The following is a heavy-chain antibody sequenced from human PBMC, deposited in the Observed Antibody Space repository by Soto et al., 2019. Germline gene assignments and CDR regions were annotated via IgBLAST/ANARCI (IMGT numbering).Heavy chain of an antibody. CDR1: GYTFNSYG. Sequence: ASVKVSCKASGYTFNSYGISWVRQAPGQGLEWMGWISAYNGNTNYAQKLQGRVTMTTDTSTSTAYMELRSLRSDDTAVYYCARSYIVVVPAAVGGDDAFDIWGQGTMVTVSS. CDR2: ISAYNGNT. V-gene: IGHV1-18*04. J-gene: IGHJ3*02. D-gene: IGHD2-2*01. CDR3: ARSYIVVVPAAVGGDDAFDI.